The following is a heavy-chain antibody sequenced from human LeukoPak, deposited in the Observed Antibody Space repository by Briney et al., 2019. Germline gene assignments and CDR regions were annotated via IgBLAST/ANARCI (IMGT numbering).Heavy chain of an antibody. D-gene: IGHD5-12*01. CDR2: IYYSGST. J-gene: IGHJ4*02. CDR3: ARVPSGYDGGSFDY. CDR1: GGSISSGGYY. Sequence: SETLSLTCTVSGGSISSGGYYWSWIRQHPGKGLEWIGYIYYSGSTYYNPSLKSRVTISVGTSKNQFSLKLSSVTAADTAVYYCARVPSGYDGGSFDYWGQGTLVTVSS. V-gene: IGHV4-31*03.